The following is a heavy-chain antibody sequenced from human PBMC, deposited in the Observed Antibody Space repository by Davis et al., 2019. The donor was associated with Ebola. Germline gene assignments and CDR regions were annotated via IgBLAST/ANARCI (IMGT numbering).Heavy chain of an antibody. CDR3: ARGGLRKYDFWSGYSSNYYYYGMDV. CDR1: GYTFTTYD. D-gene: IGHD3-3*01. CDR2: MNPNSGNT. Sequence: AASVKVSGKASGYTFTTYDINWVRQATGQGLEWMGWMNPNSGNTGYAQKVQGRVTMTRNTSISTAYMELSSLRSEDTAVYYCARGGLRKYDFWSGYSSNYYYYGMDVWRQGTTVTVSS. J-gene: IGHJ6*02. V-gene: IGHV1-8*01.